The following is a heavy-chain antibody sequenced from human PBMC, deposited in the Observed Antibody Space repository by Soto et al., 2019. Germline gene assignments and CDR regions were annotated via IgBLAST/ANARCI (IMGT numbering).Heavy chain of an antibody. Sequence: VQLVQSGAEVKKPGSSVKVCCKASGGTFSSYAISWVRQAPGQGLEWMGGIIPIFGTANYAQKFQGRVTITADESTSTAYMELSSLRSEDTAVYYCASPFRVLDILTGYPDWYFDLWGRGTLVTVSS. D-gene: IGHD3-9*01. V-gene: IGHV1-69*12. CDR2: IIPIFGTA. CDR1: GGTFSSYA. J-gene: IGHJ2*01. CDR3: ASPFRVLDILTGYPDWYFDL.